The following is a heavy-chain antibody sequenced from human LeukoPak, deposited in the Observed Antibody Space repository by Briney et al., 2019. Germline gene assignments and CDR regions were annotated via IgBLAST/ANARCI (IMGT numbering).Heavy chain of an antibody. J-gene: IGHJ5*02. D-gene: IGHD6-19*01. Sequence: GASVRVSCKASGYTFTSYDINWVRQAPGQGLEWMGWMNPNSGNTGYAQKFQGRVTMTRNTSISTAYIELSSLRSEDTAVYYCARACSSGWYAGNWFDPWGQGTLVTVSS. CDR1: GYTFTSYD. CDR2: MNPNSGNT. CDR3: ARACSSGWYAGNWFDP. V-gene: IGHV1-8*01.